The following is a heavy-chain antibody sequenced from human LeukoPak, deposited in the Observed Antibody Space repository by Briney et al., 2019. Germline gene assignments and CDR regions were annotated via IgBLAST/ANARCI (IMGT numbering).Heavy chain of an antibody. D-gene: IGHD3-10*01. CDR1: GGSISSYY. CDR3: ARQKRFANWFDP. CDR2: IYYSGST. V-gene: IGHV4-59*08. Sequence: PSETLPLTCTVSGGSISSYYWSWIRQPPGKGLEWIGYIYYSGSTNYNPSLKSRVTISVDTSKNQFSLKLSSVTAADTAVYYCARQKRFANWFDPWGQGTLVTVSS. J-gene: IGHJ5*02.